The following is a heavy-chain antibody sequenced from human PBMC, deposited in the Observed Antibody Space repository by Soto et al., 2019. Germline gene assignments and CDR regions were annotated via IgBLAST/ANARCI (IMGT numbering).Heavy chain of an antibody. CDR1: GFTFSSYW. CDR2: IKQDGREE. J-gene: IGHJ4*02. D-gene: IGHD1-26*01. CDR3: ARDHSRAYGRGYYPGSY. Sequence: EVQLVESGGGLFQPGGSLRLSCAASGFTFSSYWMRWVRQAPGKGLEWVANIKQDGREEYYVDSVKGRFTASRDNAENSMYLQMNSLRAEDTGFYYCARDHSRAYGRGYYPGSYWGQGTLVTVSS. V-gene: IGHV3-7*01.